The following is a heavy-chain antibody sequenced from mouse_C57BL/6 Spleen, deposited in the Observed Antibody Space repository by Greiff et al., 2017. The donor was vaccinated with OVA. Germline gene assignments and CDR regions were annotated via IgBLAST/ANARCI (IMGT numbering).Heavy chain of an antibody. CDR3: ARSIITTVVATNY. V-gene: IGHV1-59*01. CDR1: GYTFTSYW. CDR2: IDPSDSYT. J-gene: IGHJ2*01. Sequence: QVQLQQPGAELVRPGTSVKLSCKASGYTFTSYWMHWVKQRPGQGLEWIGVIDPSDSYTNYNQKFKGKATLTVDTSSSTAYMQLSSLTSEDSAVYYCARSIITTVVATNYWGQGTTLTVSS. D-gene: IGHD1-1*01.